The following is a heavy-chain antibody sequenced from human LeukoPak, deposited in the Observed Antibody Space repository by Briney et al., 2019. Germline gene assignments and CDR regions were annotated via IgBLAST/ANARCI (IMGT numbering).Heavy chain of an antibody. V-gene: IGHV4-4*07. Sequence: PSETLSLTCTVSGGSISSYYWSWIRQPAGKGLEWIGRIYTSGSTNYNPSLKSRVTMSVDTSKNQFSLKLSSVTAADTAVYYCARSDPVPPADKYYDFWGGSLSAVDAFDIWGQGTMVTVSS. CDR3: ARSDPVPPADKYYDFWGGSLSAVDAFDI. D-gene: IGHD3-3*01. CDR2: IYTSGST. J-gene: IGHJ3*02. CDR1: GGSISSYY.